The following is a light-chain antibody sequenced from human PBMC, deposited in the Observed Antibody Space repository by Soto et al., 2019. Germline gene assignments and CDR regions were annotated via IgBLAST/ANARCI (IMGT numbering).Light chain of an antibody. J-gene: IGKJ2*01. CDR1: QSVSSN. V-gene: IGKV3-15*01. CDR3: QQYNKLPPYT. CDR2: GAS. Sequence: EIVMTQSPANLSVSPGERATLSCRASQSVSSNLAWYQQKPGQGPRLLIYGASTRATSIPARFSGSGSGTDFTLTINSLQSEDFAVYYCQQYNKLPPYTFGQGTKLEIK.